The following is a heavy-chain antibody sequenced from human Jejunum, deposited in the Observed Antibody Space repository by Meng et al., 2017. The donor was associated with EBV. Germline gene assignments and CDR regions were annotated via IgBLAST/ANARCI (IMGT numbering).Heavy chain of an antibody. CDR2: TYFRSKWGS. Sequence: QVKLPQLSPGLVSAQQTLSLTCASSGDSVPRNRVAWNWIGQSPSRGLEWLGRTYFRSKWGSDYAVSVKSRLLINADTSNNQYSLQLSSVNPEDTAVYYCARDRHWAFDYWGQGTLVTVSS. CDR3: ARDRHWAFDY. D-gene: IGHD7-27*01. CDR1: GDSVPRNRVA. J-gene: IGHJ4*02. V-gene: IGHV6-1*02.